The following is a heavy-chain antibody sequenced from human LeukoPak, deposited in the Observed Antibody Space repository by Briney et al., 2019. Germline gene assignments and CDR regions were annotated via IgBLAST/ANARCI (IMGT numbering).Heavy chain of an antibody. J-gene: IGHJ4*02. V-gene: IGHV1-8*01. Sequence: ASVKVSCKASGYTFISYDINWVRQATGQGLEWMGWMSPNSGNTGYAQKFQGRITMTKSTSISTAYMELSDLESEDTAVYYCTRTPPDYGIDYWGQGTLVTVSS. D-gene: IGHD4-17*01. CDR1: GYTFISYD. CDR2: MSPNSGNT. CDR3: TRTPPDYGIDY.